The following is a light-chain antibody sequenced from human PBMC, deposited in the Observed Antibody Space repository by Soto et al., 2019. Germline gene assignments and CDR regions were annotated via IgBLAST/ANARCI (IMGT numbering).Light chain of an antibody. CDR2: GAS. Sequence: ILMTQSPATLSVSPGERATLSCRASQSVDSNLAWYQQKPGQAPRLLIYGASTRATGISARFSGSGSGTEFTLTISSLQSEDFATYYCQQYNSYSSTFGQGTKVDIK. J-gene: IGKJ1*01. CDR3: QQYNSYSST. V-gene: IGKV3-15*01. CDR1: QSVDSN.